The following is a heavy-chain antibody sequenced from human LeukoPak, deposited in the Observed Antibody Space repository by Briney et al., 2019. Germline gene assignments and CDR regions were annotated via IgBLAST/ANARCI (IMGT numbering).Heavy chain of an antibody. CDR2: ISGSGGST. J-gene: IGHJ4*02. CDR3: AKGGQRWIYFDY. V-gene: IGHV3-23*01. CDR1: GFTFSSYG. D-gene: IGHD2-2*03. Sequence: GGSLRLSCAASGFTFSSYGMSWVRQAPGKGLEWVSAISGSGGSTYYADSVKGRFTISRDNSKNTLYLQMNSLRAEDTAVYYCAKGGQRWIYFDYWGQGTLVTVSS.